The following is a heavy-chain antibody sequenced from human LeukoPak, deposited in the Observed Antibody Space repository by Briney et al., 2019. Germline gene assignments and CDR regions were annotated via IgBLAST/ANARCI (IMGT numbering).Heavy chain of an antibody. Sequence: GESLKISCKGPGYSFTSYWIGWVRQMPGKGLEWMGIIYPDDSDSRYSPSFQGQVTISADKSISTAYLQWSSLKASDTAMYYCARLHYGSGSYFDYWGQGTPVTVSS. CDR3: ARLHYGSGSYFDY. CDR1: GYSFTSYW. V-gene: IGHV5-51*01. CDR2: IYPDDSDS. D-gene: IGHD3-10*01. J-gene: IGHJ4*02.